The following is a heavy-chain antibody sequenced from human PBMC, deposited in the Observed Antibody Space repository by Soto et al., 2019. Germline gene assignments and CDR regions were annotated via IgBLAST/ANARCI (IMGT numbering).Heavy chain of an antibody. CDR2: INHSGST. CDR3: ARGVGYKYFDY. J-gene: IGHJ4*02. Sequence: QVQLQQCGAGLLKPSETLSLTCAVYGGSFSGYYWSWIRQPPGKGLEWIGEINHSGSTNYNPSLKSRVTISVDTSKNQFSLKLSSVTAADTAVYYCARGVGYKYFDYWGQGTLVTVSS. V-gene: IGHV4-34*01. D-gene: IGHD5-12*01. CDR1: GGSFSGYY.